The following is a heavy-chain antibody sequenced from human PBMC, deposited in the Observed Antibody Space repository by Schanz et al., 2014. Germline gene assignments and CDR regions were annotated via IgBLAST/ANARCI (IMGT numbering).Heavy chain of an antibody. V-gene: IGHV3-23*01. CDR1: GFTFNSYA. Sequence: DVQLLESGGGLVQPGGSLRLSCAASGFTFNSYAMTWVRQAPGKGLEWVSSISHSGGSKYYADSVKGQFTISRDNSENTLYRQMNSLSADDTAVFYCAKGMGYCSGGTCYDYYYYGLDVWGQGTTVTGSS. D-gene: IGHD2-15*01. J-gene: IGHJ6*02. CDR3: AKGMGYCSGGTCYDYYYYGLDV. CDR2: ISHSGGSK.